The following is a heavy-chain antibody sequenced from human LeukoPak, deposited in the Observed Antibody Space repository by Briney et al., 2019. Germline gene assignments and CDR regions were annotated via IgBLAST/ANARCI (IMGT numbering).Heavy chain of an antibody. V-gene: IGHV3-48*03. CDR2: ISSSGGAI. CDR1: GFTFSSYE. Sequence: GGSLRLSCVASGFTFSSYEMNWVRQAPGKGLEWVSYISSSGGAIYYADSVKGRFTISRDNAKNSLHLQMNSLRAEDTAVYYCARDHDYWGQGTLVTVSS. CDR3: ARDHDY. J-gene: IGHJ4*02.